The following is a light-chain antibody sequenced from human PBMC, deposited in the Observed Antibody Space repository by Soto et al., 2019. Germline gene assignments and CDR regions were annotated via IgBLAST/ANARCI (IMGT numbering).Light chain of an antibody. V-gene: IGKV1-9*01. CDR3: LQLNSYPLFT. Sequence: DIQLTQSPSFLSASVGDRVTITCRAIQGISINSAWYQQKPGKAPKLLIYAASTLQSGVPSRFSGSGSWTEFTLTISSLQPEDFATYYCLQLNSYPLFTFGPGTKVDIK. CDR1: QGISIN. J-gene: IGKJ3*01. CDR2: AAS.